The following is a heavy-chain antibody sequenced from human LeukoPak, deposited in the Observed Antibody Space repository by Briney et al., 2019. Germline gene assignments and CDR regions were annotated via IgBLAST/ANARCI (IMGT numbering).Heavy chain of an antibody. Sequence: GGSLRLSCAASGFTFSSYAMHWVRQAPGKGLEWVSSISSSSSYIYYADSVKGRFTISRDNAKNSLYLQMNSLRAEDTAVYYCARDLAGGYYPNFDYWGQGTLVTVSS. J-gene: IGHJ4*02. CDR2: ISSSSSYI. D-gene: IGHD3-10*01. CDR3: ARDLAGGYYPNFDY. V-gene: IGHV3-21*01. CDR1: GFTFSSYA.